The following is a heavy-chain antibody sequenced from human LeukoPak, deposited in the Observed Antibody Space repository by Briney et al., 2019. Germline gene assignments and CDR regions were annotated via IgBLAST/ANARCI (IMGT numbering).Heavy chain of an antibody. Sequence: PSETLSLTCTVSGGSISSYYWSWIRQPPGRGLEWIGYIYTSGSTNYNPSLKSRVTISVDTSKNQFSLKLSSVTAADTAVYYCARLGVRGALGYWGQGTLVTVSS. J-gene: IGHJ4*02. D-gene: IGHD3-10*01. CDR3: ARLGVRGALGY. CDR2: IYTSGST. CDR1: GGSISSYY. V-gene: IGHV4-4*09.